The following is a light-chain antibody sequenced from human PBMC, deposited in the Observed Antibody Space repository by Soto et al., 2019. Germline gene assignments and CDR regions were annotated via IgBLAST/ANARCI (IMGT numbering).Light chain of an antibody. CDR1: NIGGKS. Sequence: SYELTQPPSVSVAPGQTAGITCGGNNIGGKSVHWYQQKPGQAPVLVVYDDSDRPSGIPDRFSGSNSGDTATLTIRRVEAGDEADYYCHVWDSSSDHYVFGTGTKAPS. CDR3: HVWDSSSDHYV. J-gene: IGLJ1*01. CDR2: DDS. V-gene: IGLV3-21*02.